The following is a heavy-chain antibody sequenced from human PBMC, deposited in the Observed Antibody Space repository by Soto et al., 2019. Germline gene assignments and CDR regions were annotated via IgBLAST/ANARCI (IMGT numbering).Heavy chain of an antibody. CDR3: ARGHNYHDSSGYYGD. Sequence: QVQLVQSGAEVKKPGASVKVSCKASGYTFTSYDINWVRQATGQGLEWMGWMNPNSGNTGYAQKFQGRVTMTRSNSVSTAYMELTGLRSEDTAVYYCARGHNYHDSSGYYGDWGQGTLVTVSS. CDR2: MNPNSGNT. D-gene: IGHD3-22*01. V-gene: IGHV1-8*01. CDR1: GYTFTSYD. J-gene: IGHJ4*02.